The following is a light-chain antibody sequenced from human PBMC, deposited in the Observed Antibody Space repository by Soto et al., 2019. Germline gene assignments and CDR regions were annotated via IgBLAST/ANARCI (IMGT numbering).Light chain of an antibody. J-gene: IGLJ2*01. V-gene: IGLV1-51*01. CDR1: SFSIGSNY. Sequence: QSVLTQPPSVSAAPGQKVSISCSGSSFSIGSNYVSWYQQLPGTAPKVLIYANDKRPSGIPDRFSGSKSGTSATLGISGLQTGDEAEYYCGTWDNSLNAVFGGGTKLTVL. CDR2: AND. CDR3: GTWDNSLNAV.